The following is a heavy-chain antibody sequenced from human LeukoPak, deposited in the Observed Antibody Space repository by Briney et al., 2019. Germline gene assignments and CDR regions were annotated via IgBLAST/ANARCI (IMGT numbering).Heavy chain of an antibody. J-gene: IGHJ4*02. D-gene: IGHD3-10*01. Sequence: GGSLRLSCAASGFTVSSNYMSWVRQAPGKGLEWVSVIYSGGSTYYADSVKGRFTISRDNSKNTLYLQMSSLRAEDTAVYYCARSPPRGDFDYWGQGTLVTVSS. CDR3: ARSPPRGDFDY. CDR1: GFTVSSNY. CDR2: IYSGGST. V-gene: IGHV3-53*01.